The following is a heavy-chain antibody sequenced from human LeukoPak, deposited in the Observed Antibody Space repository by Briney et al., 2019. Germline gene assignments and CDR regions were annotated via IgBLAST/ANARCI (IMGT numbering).Heavy chain of an antibody. Sequence: PSETLSLTCAVYGVSFSGYYWSWIRQPPGKGLEWIGEINHSGSTNYNPPLKSRVTISVDTSKNQSSLKLSSVTAADTAVYYCAREGQEMATIIWGQGTLVTVSS. D-gene: IGHD5-24*01. CDR3: AREGQEMATII. V-gene: IGHV4-34*01. CDR2: INHSGST. J-gene: IGHJ4*02. CDR1: GVSFSGYY.